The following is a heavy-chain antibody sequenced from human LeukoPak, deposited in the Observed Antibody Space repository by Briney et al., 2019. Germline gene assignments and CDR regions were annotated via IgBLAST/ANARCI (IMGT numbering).Heavy chain of an antibody. D-gene: IGHD3-22*01. CDR1: GGSISSGDYY. Sequence: SQTLSLTCTVSGGSISSGDYYWSWIRQPPGKGLEWIGYIYYSGSTNYNPSLKSRVTISVDTSKNQFSLKLSSVTAADTAVYYCARDRHYYDSSGYYRSNYYYYGMDVWGQGTTVTVSS. CDR2: IYYSGST. V-gene: IGHV4-30-4*01. J-gene: IGHJ6*02. CDR3: ARDRHYYDSSGYYRSNYYYYGMDV.